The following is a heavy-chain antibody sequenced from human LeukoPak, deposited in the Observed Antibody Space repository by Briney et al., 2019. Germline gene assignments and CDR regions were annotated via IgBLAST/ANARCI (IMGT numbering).Heavy chain of an antibody. V-gene: IGHV4-34*01. CDR2: INHSGST. CDR3: ASLMTTVTTSGDY. Sequence: SETLSLTCAGYGGSFSGYYWSWIRQPPGKGLEWIGEINHSGSTNYNPSLKSRVTISVDTSKNQFSLKLSSVTAADTAVYYCASLMTTVTTSGDYWGQGTLVTVSS. CDR1: GGSFSGYY. J-gene: IGHJ4*02. D-gene: IGHD4-17*01.